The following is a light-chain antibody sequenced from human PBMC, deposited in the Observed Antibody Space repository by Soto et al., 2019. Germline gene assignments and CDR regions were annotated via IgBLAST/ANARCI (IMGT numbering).Light chain of an antibody. CDR2: AAS. V-gene: IGKV1-39*01. CDR3: PQSSSTPRT. CDR1: QTINNRL. J-gene: IGKJ4*01. Sequence: DMRMTQSPASLSASVGDTVTITCRASQTINNRLLNWYQQKPGEAHKLLIYAASSLQPGVPSTFSGSGSCTEFTLAISSLQRDDVATYYCPQSSSTPRTFGGGTKGEIK.